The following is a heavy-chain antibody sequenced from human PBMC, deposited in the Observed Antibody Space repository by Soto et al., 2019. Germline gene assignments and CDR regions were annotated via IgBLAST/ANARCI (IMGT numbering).Heavy chain of an antibody. D-gene: IGHD6-13*01. CDR3: ARGRKGNSSSWYVD. V-gene: IGHV4-34*01. CDR2: INHSGST. CDR1: GGSLSGYS. J-gene: IGHJ4*02. Sequence: QVQLQQWGAGLLKPSETLSLTCAVYGGSLSGYSWSWIRQPPGQGLEWIGEINHSGSTNYNPSLKTRVTISVDTSKNQFSLELSSVTAADTAVYYCARGRKGNSSSWYVDWGQGTRVAVSS.